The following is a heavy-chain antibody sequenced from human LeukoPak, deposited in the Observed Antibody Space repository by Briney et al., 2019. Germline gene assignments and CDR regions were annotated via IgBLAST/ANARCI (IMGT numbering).Heavy chain of an antibody. Sequence: GGSLRLSCAASGFTFSSYGMHWVRQAPGKGLEWVAVISYDGSNKYYADSVKGRFTISRDNSKNTLYLQMNSLRAEDTAVYYCAKAESEYCSGGSCYSLFDYWGQGTLVPSPQ. CDR2: ISYDGSNK. D-gene: IGHD2-15*01. CDR3: AKAESEYCSGGSCYSLFDY. V-gene: IGHV3-30*18. J-gene: IGHJ4*02. CDR1: GFTFSSYG.